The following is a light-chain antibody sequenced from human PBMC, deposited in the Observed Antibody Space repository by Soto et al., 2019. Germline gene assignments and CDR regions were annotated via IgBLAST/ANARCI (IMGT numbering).Light chain of an antibody. V-gene: IGKV3-11*01. J-gene: IGKJ1*01. CDR3: QQRSNWPVT. CDR1: QSVSSY. CDR2: DAS. Sequence: EIVLTQSPDTLSLSPGERATLSCRASQSVSSYLAWYQQKPGQAPRLLIYDASTRATGISARFSGSGSGTDFTLTISSLEPEDFALYYCQQRSNWPVTFGQGTKVEVK.